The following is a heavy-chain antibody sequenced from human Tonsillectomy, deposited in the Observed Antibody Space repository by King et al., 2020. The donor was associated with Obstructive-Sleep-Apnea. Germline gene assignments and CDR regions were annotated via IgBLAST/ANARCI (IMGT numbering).Heavy chain of an antibody. CDR2: IYYSGST. CDR1: GGSISSSSYY. Sequence: QLQESGPGLVKPSETLSLTCTVSGGSISSSSYYWGWIRQPPGKGLEWIGSIYYSGSTYYNPPLKSRVTISVDTSKNQFSLKLSSVTAADTAVYYCARTSYYYDSSGYYYERALYYFDYWGQGTLVTVSS. CDR3: ARTSYYYDSSGYYYERALYYFDY. D-gene: IGHD3-22*01. V-gene: IGHV4-39*07. J-gene: IGHJ4*02.